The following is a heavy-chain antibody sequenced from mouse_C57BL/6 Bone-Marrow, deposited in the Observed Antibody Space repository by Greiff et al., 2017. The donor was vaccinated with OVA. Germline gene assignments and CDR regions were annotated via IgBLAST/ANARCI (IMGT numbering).Heavy chain of an antibody. V-gene: IGHV5-4*01. D-gene: IGHD1-1*01. CDR1: GFTFSSYA. CDR2: ISDGGSYT. CDR3: EREGYYGSSYRYFDD. J-gene: IGHJ2*01. Sequence: EVQVVESGGGLVKPGGSLKLSCAASGFTFSSYAMSWVRQTPEKRLEWVATISDGGSYTNYPNNVKGRFTISRDNAKNNLYLQMSQLKSEDTAMYYCEREGYYGSSYRYFDDWGQGTTLTVSS.